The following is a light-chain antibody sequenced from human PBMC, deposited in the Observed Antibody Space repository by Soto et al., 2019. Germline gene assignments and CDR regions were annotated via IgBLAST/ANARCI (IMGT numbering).Light chain of an antibody. V-gene: IGLV2-8*01. CDR1: SSDIGAYNY. J-gene: IGLJ3*02. CDR2: EVS. Sequence: QSVLTQPPSASGSPGQSVTISCTGTSSDIGAYNYVSWYQQYPGKAPKLIIYEVSQRPSGVPDRFSGSKSGNTASLTVSGLQLEDEADYYCSSYAGSSWVFGGGTKLTVL. CDR3: SSYAGSSWV.